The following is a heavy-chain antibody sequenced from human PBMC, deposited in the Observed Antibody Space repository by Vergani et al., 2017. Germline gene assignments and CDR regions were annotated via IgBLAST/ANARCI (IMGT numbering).Heavy chain of an antibody. J-gene: IGHJ5*02. CDR3: PRDITASVKSPPHPDWFDP. Sequence: EAYLVQSGGGLVTPGGSLRLSCAASGFNFPSFTMNWVRQAPGRGLEWISSIKFPPGEIFYADSVKGRFTISRDNVKNVLFLQMENLRAADTGVYFCPRDITASVKSPPHPDWFDPWGQGSLVTVSS. D-gene: IGHD4-17*01. CDR1: GFNFPSFT. V-gene: IGHV3-21*06. CDR2: IKFPPGEI.